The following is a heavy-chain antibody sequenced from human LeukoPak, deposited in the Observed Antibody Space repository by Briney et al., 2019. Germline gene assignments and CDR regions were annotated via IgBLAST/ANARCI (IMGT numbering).Heavy chain of an antibody. J-gene: IGHJ3*02. Sequence: SVKVSCKASGYTFPRYGTSWVRHAPAQALEGMGWISAYNCNTNHAQKLQGRVTMTTATSTSTAYMEQKGVRSDHTPMYYCERALSYGDFVHDAFDIWGQGTLVTVSS. CDR3: ERALSYGDFVHDAFDI. CDR2: ISAYNCNT. V-gene: IGHV1-18*01. CDR1: GYTFPRYG. D-gene: IGHD4-17*01.